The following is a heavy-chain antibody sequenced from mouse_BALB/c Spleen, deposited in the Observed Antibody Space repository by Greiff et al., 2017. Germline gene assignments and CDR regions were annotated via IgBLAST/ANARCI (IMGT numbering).Heavy chain of an antibody. CDR3: ARHGDSSGPFAY. CDR1: GFTFSSYG. Sequence: EVQRVESGGDLVKPGGSLKLSCAASGFTFSSYGMSWVRQTPDKRLEWVATISSGGSYTYYPDSVKGRFTISRDNAKNTLYLQMSSLKSEDTAMYYCARHGDSSGPFAYWGQGTLVTVSA. J-gene: IGHJ3*01. V-gene: IGHV5-6*01. CDR2: ISSGGSYT. D-gene: IGHD3-2*01.